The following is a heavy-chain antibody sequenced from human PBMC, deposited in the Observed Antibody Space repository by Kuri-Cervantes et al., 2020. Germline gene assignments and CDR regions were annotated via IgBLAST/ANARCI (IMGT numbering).Heavy chain of an antibody. V-gene: IGHV4-34*01. Sequence: SETLSLTCAVYGGSFSDYYWIWIRQSPGKGLEWIGEINHSGSTNYKLSLESRVTMSTGTSRNQFSLKLRSVTAADTALYYCARGRYNDYWRAFDFRGQGTMVTVSS. D-gene: IGHD1-1*01. J-gene: IGHJ3*01. CDR2: INHSGST. CDR1: GGSFSDYY. CDR3: ARGRYNDYWRAFDF.